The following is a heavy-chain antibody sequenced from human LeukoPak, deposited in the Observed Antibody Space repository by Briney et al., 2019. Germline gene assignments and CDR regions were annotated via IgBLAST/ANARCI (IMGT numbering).Heavy chain of an antibody. CDR2: INPSGGST. CDR3: ARGHGVFDDSSGPIGY. V-gene: IGHV1-46*01. CDR1: GYTFTSYY. J-gene: IGHJ4*02. Sequence: ASVKVSCKASGYTFTSYYMHWVRQAPGQGLEWMGIINPSGGSTSYAQKFQGRVTMTRDMSTSTVYMELSSLRSEDTAVYYCARGHGVFDDSSGPIGYWGQGTLVTVSS. D-gene: IGHD3-22*01.